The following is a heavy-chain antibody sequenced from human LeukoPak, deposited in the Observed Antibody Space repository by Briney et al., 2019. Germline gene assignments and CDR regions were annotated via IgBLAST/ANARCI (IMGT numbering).Heavy chain of an antibody. CDR1: GFTFSTYA. CDR2: ISKDGNNK. J-gene: IGHJ4*02. V-gene: IGHV3-30-3*01. CDR3: ARDQCGDY. Sequence: GGSLRLSCAASGFTFSTYAMFWVRQAPGKGLEWVAVISKDGNNKYYADSVKGRFTMSRDNSKNTLYLQMNSLRAEDTAVYYCARDQCGDYWGRGTLVTVSS.